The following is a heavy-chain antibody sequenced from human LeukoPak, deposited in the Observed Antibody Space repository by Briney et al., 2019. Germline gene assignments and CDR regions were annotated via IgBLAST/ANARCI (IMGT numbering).Heavy chain of an antibody. CDR1: GFTFSGYW. V-gene: IGHV3-74*01. CDR3: ARHLGTYSDH. Sequence: GGSLRLSCAASGFTFSGYWMYWVRQAPGKGLVWVSLINSDGSSTNYADSVKGRFTISRDNAKNTLYLQVNSLRADDTAVYYCARHLGTYSDHWGQGTLVIVSS. D-gene: IGHD7-27*01. CDR2: INSDGSST. J-gene: IGHJ4*02.